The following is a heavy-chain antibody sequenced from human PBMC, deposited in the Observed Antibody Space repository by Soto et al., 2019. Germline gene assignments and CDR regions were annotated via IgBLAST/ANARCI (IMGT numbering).Heavy chain of an antibody. V-gene: IGHV1-2*02. D-gene: IGHD3-10*01. J-gene: IGHJ5*02. CDR3: ARAAGRFGELFWFDP. Sequence: QVPLVQSGADVKTPGASVRVSCKASGYTFTGYYVHWVREAPGQGLEWMGWINPETGGTSYAQKFQGRVNLSGDTSINTAYLELSSLRFDDAAVYFCARAAGRFGELFWFDPWGQGTLVSVSS. CDR2: INPETGGT. CDR1: GYTFTGYY.